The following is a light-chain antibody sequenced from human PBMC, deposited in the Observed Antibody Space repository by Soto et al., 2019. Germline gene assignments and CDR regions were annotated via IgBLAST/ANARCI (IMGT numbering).Light chain of an antibody. CDR3: QQYGSSPLI. CDR2: GAS. J-gene: IGKJ4*01. CDR1: QRISNYY. Sequence: EIVLTQSPDTLSLSSGERATLSCRASQRISNYYLAWYHQKPGQAPRLLIYGASSRATGVPDRFSGSGSGTDFPLTISRLEPEDLAVYYCQQYGSSPLILGGGPRVEIK. V-gene: IGKV3-20*01.